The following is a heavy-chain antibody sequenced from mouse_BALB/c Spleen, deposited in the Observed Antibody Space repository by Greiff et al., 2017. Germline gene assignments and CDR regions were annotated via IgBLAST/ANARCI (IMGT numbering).Heavy chain of an antibody. CDR3: TRSYYYGSSYWFAY. J-gene: IGHJ3*01. V-gene: IGHV1-5*01. CDR2: IYPGNSDT. CDR1: GYTFTSYW. D-gene: IGHD1-1*01. Sequence: EVQLQQSGTVLARPGASVKMSCKASGYTFTSYWMHWVKQRPGQGLEWIGAIYPGNSDTSYNQKFKGKAKLTAVTSTSTAYRELSSLTNEDSAVYYGTRSYYYGSSYWFAYWGQGTLVTVSA.